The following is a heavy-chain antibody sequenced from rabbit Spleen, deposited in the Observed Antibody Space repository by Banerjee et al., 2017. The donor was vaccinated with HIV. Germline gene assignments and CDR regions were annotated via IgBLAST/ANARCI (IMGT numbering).Heavy chain of an antibody. Sequence: QEQLVESGGGLVQPGGSLKLSCTASGFSFSNNYVMCWVRQAPGKGLEWIACIDAGFKGTTYYASWAKGRFTISKTSSTTVTLQMTSLTAADTATYFCARDGSGWGANFNLWGQGTLVTVS. V-gene: IGHV1S45*01. CDR3: ARDGSGWGANFNL. CDR2: IDAGFKGTT. D-gene: IGHD4-1*01. CDR1: GFSFSNNYV. J-gene: IGHJ4*01.